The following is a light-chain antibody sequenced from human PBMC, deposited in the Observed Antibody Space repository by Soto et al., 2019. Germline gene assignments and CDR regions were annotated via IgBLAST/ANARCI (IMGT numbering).Light chain of an antibody. CDR3: SSYTSISTLYV. J-gene: IGLJ1*01. CDR2: EVS. CDR1: NSDVGGYNY. V-gene: IGLV2-14*01. Sequence: QSAISPPSSLSGSPGQSITISCTGTNSDVGGYNYVSWYQQHPGKAPELMIYEVSHRPSGVSNRFSGSKSDNTASLTISGLQAEDEADYYCSSYTSISTLYVFGTGTKVTVL.